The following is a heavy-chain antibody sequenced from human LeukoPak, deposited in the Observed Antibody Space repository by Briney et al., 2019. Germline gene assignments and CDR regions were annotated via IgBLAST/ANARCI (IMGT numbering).Heavy chain of an antibody. D-gene: IGHD3-22*01. CDR2: INPSGGST. Sequence: ASVKVSCKASGYTFTSYYMHWVRQAPGQGLEWMGIINPSGGSTSYAQKFQGRVTITADESTSTAYMELSSLRSEDTAVYYCARPKYYYDSSGYYQDAFDIWGQGTMVTVSS. J-gene: IGHJ3*02. CDR1: GYTFTSYY. V-gene: IGHV1-46*01. CDR3: ARPKYYYDSSGYYQDAFDI.